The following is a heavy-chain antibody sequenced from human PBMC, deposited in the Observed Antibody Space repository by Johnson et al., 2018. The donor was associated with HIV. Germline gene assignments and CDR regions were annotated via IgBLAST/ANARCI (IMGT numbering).Heavy chain of an antibody. CDR2: ISYDGSNK. CDR3: AKGSGGEADAFDI. D-gene: IGHD3-16*01. CDR1: AFTFSSYA. J-gene: IGHJ3*02. V-gene: IGHV3-30*04. Sequence: QVQLVESGGGVVQPGRSLRLSCAASAFTFSSYAMHWVRQAPGKGLEWVAVISYDGSNKYYADSVKGRCPISRDNAKTSLYLQMNSLRAEDTALYYCAKGSGGEADAFDIWGQGTMVTVSS.